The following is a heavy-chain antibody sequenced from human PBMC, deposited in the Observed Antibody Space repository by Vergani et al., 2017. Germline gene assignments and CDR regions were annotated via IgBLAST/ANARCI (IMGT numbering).Heavy chain of an antibody. V-gene: IGHV3-23*01. CDR2: ISDNGGTT. CDR3: VRDVRVSRT. Sequence: EVQLLESGGGLVQPGGSLRLSCAASGFTFRNYAMMWVRQAPGKGLQWVSIISDNGGTTYYADSVKGRFTISRDNSKDTLYLQMNSLRAEDTAVYYCVRDVRVSRTWGQGTLVAVSS. CDR1: GFTFRNYA. J-gene: IGHJ3*01.